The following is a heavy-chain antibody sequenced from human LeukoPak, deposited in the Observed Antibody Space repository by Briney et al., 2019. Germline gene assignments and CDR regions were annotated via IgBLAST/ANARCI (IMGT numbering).Heavy chain of an antibody. J-gene: IGHJ4*02. V-gene: IGHV4-4*07. CDR1: GGSISSYF. CDR3: ARVKGYDSSGFDY. D-gene: IGHD3-22*01. Sequence: SETLSLTCTVSGGSISSYFWSWIRQPAGKALEWIGRIYSSGSTDYNPSLKRRVTMSVDTSKNQFSLKLSAVTAADTAVYYCARVKGYDSSGFDYWGQGTLVTVSS. CDR2: IYSSGST.